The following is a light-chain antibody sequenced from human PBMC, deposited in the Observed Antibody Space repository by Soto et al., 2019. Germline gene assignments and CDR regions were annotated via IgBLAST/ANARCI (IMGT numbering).Light chain of an antibody. J-gene: IGKJ1*01. CDR3: QLYNNWPKT. Sequence: EIVMTQSPATLSVSPGERATLSCRASQSVSSNLAWYQQKPGQAPRLLICGASTRATGIPARFSGSGSGTEFTLTISSLQSEDFAVYYCQLYNNWPKTFGQGTKVEIK. V-gene: IGKV3-15*01. CDR1: QSVSSN. CDR2: GAS.